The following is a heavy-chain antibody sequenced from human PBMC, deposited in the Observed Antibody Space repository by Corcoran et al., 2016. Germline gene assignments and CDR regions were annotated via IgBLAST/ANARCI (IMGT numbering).Heavy chain of an antibody. CDR3: GGSSAHYYYYCMDV. CDR1: GDTFSSYA. D-gene: IGHD6-6*01. Sequence: QVQLVQSGAEVKKPGSSVKVSCKASGDTFSSYAISWVRQAPGQGLGWMGGIIPIFGTANYAQKFQGRVTITADKSTSTAYMELSSLRSEDTAVYYCGGSSAHYYYYCMDVWGQGTTVTVSS. V-gene: IGHV1-69*06. J-gene: IGHJ6*02. CDR2: IIPIFGTA.